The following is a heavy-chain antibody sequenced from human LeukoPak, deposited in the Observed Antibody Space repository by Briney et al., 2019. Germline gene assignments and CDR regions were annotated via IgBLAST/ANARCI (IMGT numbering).Heavy chain of an antibody. J-gene: IGHJ4*02. CDR2: ISSSSSYI. CDR1: GFTFSSYS. CDR3: ARGRTNRIAARPDSFDY. D-gene: IGHD6-6*01. Sequence: KPGGSLRLSCAASGFTFSSYSMNWVRQAPGKGLEWVSSISSSSSYIYYADSVKGRFTISRDNSKNTLYLQMNSLRAEDTAVYYCARGRTNRIAARPDSFDYWGQGTLVTVSS. V-gene: IGHV3-21*01.